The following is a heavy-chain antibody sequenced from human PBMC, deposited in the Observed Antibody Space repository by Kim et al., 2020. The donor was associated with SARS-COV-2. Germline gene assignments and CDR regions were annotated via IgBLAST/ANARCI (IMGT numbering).Heavy chain of an antibody. Sequence: GGSLRLSCAASGFTFDDYAMHWVRQAPGKGLEWVSGISWNSGSIGYADSVKGRFTISRDNAKNSLSLKMNSLRAGDTALYSCAKDLRVTGNNYYGVDVW. CDR3: AKDLRVTGNNYYGVDV. V-gene: IGHV3-9*01. CDR2: ISWNSGSI. D-gene: IGHD2-21*02. CDR1: GFTFDDYA. J-gene: IGHJ6*01.